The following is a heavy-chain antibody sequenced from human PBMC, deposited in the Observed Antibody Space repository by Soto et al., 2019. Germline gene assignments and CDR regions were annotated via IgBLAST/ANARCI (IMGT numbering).Heavy chain of an antibody. Sequence: QVQLVQSGAEVKKPGSSVKVSCKASGGTFSSYTISWVRQAPGQGLEWMGRIIPILGIANYAQKFQGRVTMXAXISTSTAYMELSSLRSEDTAVYYCASLTTVVMGFDYWGQGTLVTVSS. D-gene: IGHD4-17*01. CDR1: GGTFSSYT. J-gene: IGHJ4*02. V-gene: IGHV1-69*02. CDR3: ASLTTVVMGFDY. CDR2: IIPILGIA.